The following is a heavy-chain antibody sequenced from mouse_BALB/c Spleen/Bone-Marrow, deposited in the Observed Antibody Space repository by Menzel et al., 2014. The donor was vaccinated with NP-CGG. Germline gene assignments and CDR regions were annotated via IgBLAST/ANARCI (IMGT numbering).Heavy chain of an antibody. D-gene: IGHD2-14*01. J-gene: IGHJ3*01. V-gene: IGHV1-69*01. CDR3: ARSDYRYDPLAY. CDR2: IDTSDSYT. CDR1: GHTFTDYW. Sequence: VQLQQSGAELVMPGASVKMSCKASGHTFTDYWMHWVKQRPGQGLEWIGAIDTSDSYTSYNQKFKGKATSTVDESSNTAYMQLNSLTSEDSAVYYCARSDYRYDPLAYWGQGTLVTVSA.